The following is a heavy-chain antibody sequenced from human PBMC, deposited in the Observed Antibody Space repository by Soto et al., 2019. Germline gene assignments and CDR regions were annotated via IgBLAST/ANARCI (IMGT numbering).Heavy chain of an antibody. V-gene: IGHV3-9*01. Sequence: EVQLVESGGGLVQPGRSLRLSCAASGFTFDDYAMHWVRQAPGKGLEWGSGISWNSGSIGYVDSVKGRFTISRDNAKNSLYLQMNSLRAEDTALYYCASVYYYGSGSYYNDYWGQGTLVTVSS. CDR2: ISWNSGSI. CDR1: GFTFDDYA. D-gene: IGHD3-10*01. J-gene: IGHJ4*02. CDR3: ASVYYYGSGSYYNDY.